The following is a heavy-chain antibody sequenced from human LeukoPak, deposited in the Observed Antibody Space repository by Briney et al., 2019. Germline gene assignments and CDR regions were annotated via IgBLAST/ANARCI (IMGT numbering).Heavy chain of an antibody. V-gene: IGHV1-8*01. CDR3: ARMYCCDSGSDNWFEP. CDR1: GYTFTSYD. CDR2: MNPNSGNT. Sequence: GASVKVSCKASGYTFTSYDINWVRQATGQGLEWMGWMNPNSGNTGYAQKFQGRVTMTRNTSISTAYMELRSLRSEDTAVYYCARMYCCDSGSDNWFEPWGQGTLVTVSS. D-gene: IGHD3-10*01. J-gene: IGHJ5*02.